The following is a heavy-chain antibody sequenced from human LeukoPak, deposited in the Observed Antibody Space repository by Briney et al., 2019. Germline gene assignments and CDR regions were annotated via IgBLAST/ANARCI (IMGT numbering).Heavy chain of an antibody. CDR1: GGSFSGYY. CDR3: ARDLGGIYFDY. J-gene: IGHJ4*02. D-gene: IGHD1-26*01. CDR2: IHFSGST. Sequence: PSETLSLTCAVYGGSFSGYYWSWIRQPPGKGLEWIGSIHFSGSTNYNPSLRSRVTISVDTSKNQLSLKLSSVTAANTAVYYCARDLGGIYFDYWGQGTLVTVSS. V-gene: IGHV4-59*01.